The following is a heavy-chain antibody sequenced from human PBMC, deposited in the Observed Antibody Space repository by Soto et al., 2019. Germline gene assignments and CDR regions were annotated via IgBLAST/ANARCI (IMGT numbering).Heavy chain of an antibody. CDR1: GGSISSGDYY. CDR3: ARGRGYSYGLDP. CDR2: ISYSGTT. Sequence: PSATLSLTCTVSGGSISSGDYYWSWIRQPPGEGLEWIGFISYSGTTSYSPSLKSRVAISLDTSKNQFSLSLSSVTATDTAVYYCARGRGYSYGLDPWGQGTLVTVSS. D-gene: IGHD5-18*01. V-gene: IGHV4-30-4*01. J-gene: IGHJ5*02.